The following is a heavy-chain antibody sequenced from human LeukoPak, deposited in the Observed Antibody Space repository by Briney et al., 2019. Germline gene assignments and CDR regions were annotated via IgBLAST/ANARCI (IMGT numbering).Heavy chain of an antibody. J-gene: IGHJ4*02. V-gene: IGHV3-30-3*01. CDR1: GFTFSSYA. CDR3: ARGGAYCSGGSCYSGYFDY. D-gene: IGHD2-15*01. CDR2: ISYDGSNK. Sequence: GGSLRLSCAASGFTFSSYAMHWVRQAPGKGLEWVAVISYDGSNKYYADSVKGRFTISRDNSKNTLYLQMNSLRAEDTAVYYCARGGAYCSGGSCYSGYFDYWGQGTLVTVSS.